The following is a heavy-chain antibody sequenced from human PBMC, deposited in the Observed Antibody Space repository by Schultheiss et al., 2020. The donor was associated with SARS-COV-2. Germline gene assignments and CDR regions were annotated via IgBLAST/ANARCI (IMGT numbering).Heavy chain of an antibody. J-gene: IGHJ4*02. CDR2: IKSKTDGGTT. V-gene: IGHV3-15*01. D-gene: IGHD2-2*01. CDR3: AKKTRGYQLFVFDY. CDR1: GFTFSNAW. Sequence: GGSLRLSCAASGFTFSNAWMSWVRQAPGKGLEWVGRIKSKTDGGTTDYAAPVKGRFTISRDDSKNSLYLQMNSLKTEDTAVYYCAKKTRGYQLFVFDYWGQGTLVTVSS.